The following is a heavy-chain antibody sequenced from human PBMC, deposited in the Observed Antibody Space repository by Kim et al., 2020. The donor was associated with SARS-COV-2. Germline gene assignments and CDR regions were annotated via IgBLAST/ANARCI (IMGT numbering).Heavy chain of an antibody. CDR2: ISGSGGST. Sequence: GGSLRLSCAASGFTFSSYAMSWVRQAPGKGLEWVSAISGSGGSTYYADSVKGRFTISRDNSKNTLYLQMNSLRAEDTAVYYCAKGTNYGEEPFVYYYYGMDVWGQGTTVTVSS. V-gene: IGHV3-23*01. D-gene: IGHD4-17*01. CDR3: AKGTNYGEEPFVYYYYGMDV. J-gene: IGHJ6*02. CDR1: GFTFSSYA.